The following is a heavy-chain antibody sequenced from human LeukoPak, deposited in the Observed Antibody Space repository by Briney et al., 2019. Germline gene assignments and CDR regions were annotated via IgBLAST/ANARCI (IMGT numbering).Heavy chain of an antibody. CDR2: INNGGST. CDR3: AKAGIGVVGYFDY. D-gene: IGHD6-19*01. V-gene: IGHV3-23*01. CDR1: GFTFSSYA. J-gene: IGHJ4*02. Sequence: PGGSLRLSCTVSGFTFSSYAMTWVRQAPGRGLEWVSLINNGGSTYYADSVKGRFTISRDISKNTLYLQMNSLRAEDTAVYYCAKAGIGVVGYFDYWGQGTLVTVSS.